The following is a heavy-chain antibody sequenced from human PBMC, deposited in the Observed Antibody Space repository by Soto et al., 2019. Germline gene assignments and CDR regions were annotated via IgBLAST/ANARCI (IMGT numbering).Heavy chain of an antibody. J-gene: IGHJ4*01. CDR3: AREGGITIFGVAPGAY. V-gene: IGHV1-18*01. Sequence: ASVKVSCKASGYTFTSYGFSWVRQAPGQGLEWMGWISAYNGNTHYAQKVQGRVTMTTDSSTTTAYMELRSLTSDDTAVYYCAREGGITIFGVAPGAYWGPGTLVTVSS. CDR1: GYTFTSYG. D-gene: IGHD3-3*01. CDR2: ISAYNGNT.